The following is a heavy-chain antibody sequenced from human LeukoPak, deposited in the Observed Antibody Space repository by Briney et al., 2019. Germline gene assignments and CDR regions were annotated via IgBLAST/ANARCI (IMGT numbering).Heavy chain of an antibody. J-gene: IGHJ3*02. Sequence: SETLSLTCTVSGGSISSYYWSWIRQPPGKGLEWIGYIFYSGSTNYNPSLKSRVTISVDTSKNQFSLKLSSVTAADTAVYYCARSVGGSYSAFDIWGQGTMVTVSS. D-gene: IGHD1-26*01. V-gene: IGHV4-59*01. CDR1: GGSISSYY. CDR3: ARSVGGSYSAFDI. CDR2: IFYSGST.